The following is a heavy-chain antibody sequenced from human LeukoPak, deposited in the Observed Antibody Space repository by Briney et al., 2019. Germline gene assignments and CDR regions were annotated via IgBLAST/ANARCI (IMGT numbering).Heavy chain of an antibody. CDR2: INPNSGGT. CDR1: GYTFTGYY. J-gene: IGHJ4*02. D-gene: IGHD1-26*01. V-gene: IGHV1-2*02. Sequence: ASVKVSCKASGYTFTGYYMHWVRQAPGQGLEWMGWINPNSGGTNYAQKFQGRVTMTRDTSISTAYMELSRLRSDDTAVYYCARNPVGATPNFDYWGQGTLVTVSS. CDR3: ARNPVGATPNFDY.